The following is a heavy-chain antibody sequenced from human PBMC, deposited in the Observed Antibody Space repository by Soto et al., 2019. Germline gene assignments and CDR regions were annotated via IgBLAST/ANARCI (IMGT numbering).Heavy chain of an antibody. CDR3: ARPTRQWLGLRYYYGMDV. D-gene: IGHD6-19*01. CDR1: GGSFSGYY. J-gene: IGHJ6*02. Sequence: QVQLQQWGAGLLKPSETLSLTCAVYGGSFSGYYWSWIRQPPGKGLEWIGEINHSGSTNYNPSLKRPVTISVDTSKNQFSLQLSSVTAADTAVYYCARPTRQWLGLRYYYGMDVWGQGTTVTVSS. V-gene: IGHV4-34*01. CDR2: INHSGST.